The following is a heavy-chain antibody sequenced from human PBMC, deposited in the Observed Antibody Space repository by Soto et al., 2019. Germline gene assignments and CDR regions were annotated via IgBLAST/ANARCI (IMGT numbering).Heavy chain of an antibody. D-gene: IGHD3-22*01. J-gene: IGHJ4*02. CDR3: ARETYYYDSSGYPNSGYFDY. CDR2: FYYGGNT. Sequence: SETLSLTCTVSGGSISSSTYYWGWIRQPPGKGLEWIGSFYYGGNTYYNPSLKSRVTISVDTSKNQFSLKLSSVTAADTAVYYCARETYYYDSSGYPNSGYFDYWGQGTLVTVSS. V-gene: IGHV4-39*07. CDR1: GGSISSSTYY.